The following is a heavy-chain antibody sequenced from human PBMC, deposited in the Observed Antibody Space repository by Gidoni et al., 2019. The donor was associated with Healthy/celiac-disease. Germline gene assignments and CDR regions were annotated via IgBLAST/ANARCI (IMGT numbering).Heavy chain of an antibody. Sequence: EVQLVQSGAEVKQPGETLKISCTGSGASFTSYWIGWVRQMPGKGLEWMGIIYPGDSDTRYSPSIQGQVTISADKSISTAYLQWSSLKASDTAMYYCARPLCSSTSCRTYYFDYWGQGTLVTVSS. D-gene: IGHD2-2*01. CDR3: ARPLCSSTSCRTYYFDY. V-gene: IGHV5-51*01. CDR2: IYPGDSDT. CDR1: GASFTSYW. J-gene: IGHJ4*02.